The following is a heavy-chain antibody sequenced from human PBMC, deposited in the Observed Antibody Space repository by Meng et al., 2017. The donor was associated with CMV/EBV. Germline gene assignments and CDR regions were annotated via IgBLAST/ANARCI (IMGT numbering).Heavy chain of an antibody. CDR1: GGSISSYY. CDR2: IYYSGST. V-gene: IGHV4-59*01. J-gene: IGHJ6*02. D-gene: IGHD6-6*01. CDR3: ARDPIAARPGGYYYYYGMDV. Sequence: GSLRLSCTASGGSISSYYWSWIRQPPGKGLEWIGYIYYSGSTNYNPSLKSRVTISVDTSKNQFSLKLSSVTAADTAVYYCARDPIAARPGGYYYYYGMDVWGQGTTVTVSS.